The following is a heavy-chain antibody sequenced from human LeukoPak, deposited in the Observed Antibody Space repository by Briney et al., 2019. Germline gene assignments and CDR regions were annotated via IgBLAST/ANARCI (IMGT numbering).Heavy chain of an antibody. V-gene: IGHV1-46*01. D-gene: IGHD3-22*01. CDR2: INPSGGST. J-gene: IGHJ4*02. Sequence: ASVKVSCKASGYTFTSYYMHWVRQAPGQGLEWMGIINPSGGSTSYAQKFQGRVTMTRDTSTSTVYMELSSLRSEDTAVYYCARDFHHYYDSSGLVVYYWGQGTLVTVSS. CDR3: ARDFHHYYDSSGLVVYY. CDR1: GYTFTSYY.